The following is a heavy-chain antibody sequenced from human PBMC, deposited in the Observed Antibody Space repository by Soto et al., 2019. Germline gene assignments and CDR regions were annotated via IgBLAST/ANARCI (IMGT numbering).Heavy chain of an antibody. V-gene: IGHV3-21*01. D-gene: IGHD4-17*01. CDR2: ISSSSYI. J-gene: IGHJ6*03. CDR3: ASVEDGDYDSYHYYMDV. Sequence: GGSLRLSCAASGFTFSSYRMNWVRQAPGKGLEWVSSISSSSYIYYADSVKGRFTISRDNAKNSLYLQMNSLRAEDTAVYYCASVEDGDYDSYHYYMDVWGKGTTVTVSS. CDR1: GFTFSSYR.